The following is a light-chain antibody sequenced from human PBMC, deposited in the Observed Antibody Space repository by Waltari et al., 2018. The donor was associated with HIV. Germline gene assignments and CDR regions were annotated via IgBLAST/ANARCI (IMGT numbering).Light chain of an antibody. Sequence: DIQMTQSPSSLSASVGDRVTITCRASQTIHSYLNWYQQKPGKAPMLLIYGASTLHSGVPSRFSVSGSGTDFTLTISSLQPEDFATYYCQQSYSTPRTFGQGTKLEIK. CDR2: GAS. CDR3: QQSYSTPRT. J-gene: IGKJ2*01. V-gene: IGKV1-39*01. CDR1: QTIHSY.